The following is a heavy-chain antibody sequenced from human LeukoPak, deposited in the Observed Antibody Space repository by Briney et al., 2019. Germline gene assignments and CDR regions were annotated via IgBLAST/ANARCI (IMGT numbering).Heavy chain of an antibody. CDR3: ARVRCSSNSCFPDY. CDR2: IKQGGSDK. J-gene: IGHJ4*02. D-gene: IGHD2-2*01. V-gene: IGHV3-7*01. CDR1: GFTFSTFW. Sequence: GGSLRLSCAASGFTFSTFWMSWLPQAPGKGLEWVANIKQGGSDKYYVDSVKGRFTISRDNAKNSLFLQMNSLRAEDTAVYYCARVRCSSNSCFPDYWGQGTLVTVSS.